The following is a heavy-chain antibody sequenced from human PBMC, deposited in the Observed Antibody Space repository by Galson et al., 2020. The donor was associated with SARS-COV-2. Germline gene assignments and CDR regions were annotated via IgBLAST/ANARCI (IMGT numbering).Heavy chain of an antibody. D-gene: IGHD2-21*01. Sequence: TGGSLRLPCAASGFTFSNYEMNWVRQAPGKGLEWVAYISSSGRTIHYEDSVKGGFTISRDNAKSSLSLQMNSLGAEDTAVYYCARLDAYGLGYWGQGTLVTVSS. CDR1: GFTFSNYE. V-gene: IGHV3-48*03. J-gene: IGHJ4*02. CDR3: ARLDAYGLGY. CDR2: ISSSGRTI.